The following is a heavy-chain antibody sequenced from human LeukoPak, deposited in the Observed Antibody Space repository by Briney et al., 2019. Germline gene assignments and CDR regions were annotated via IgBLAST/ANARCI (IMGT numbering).Heavy chain of an antibody. CDR1: GGSISSYY. V-gene: IGHV4-4*07. Sequence: SETLSLTCTVSGGSISSYYWSWIRQPAGKGLEWIGRIYTSGSTNYNPSLKSRVTMSVDTSKNQFSLKLSSVTAADTAVYYCARDLTYYYDSSGYYSDAFDIWGQGTMATVSS. CDR3: ARDLTYYYDSSGYYSDAFDI. J-gene: IGHJ3*02. CDR2: IYTSGST. D-gene: IGHD3-22*01.